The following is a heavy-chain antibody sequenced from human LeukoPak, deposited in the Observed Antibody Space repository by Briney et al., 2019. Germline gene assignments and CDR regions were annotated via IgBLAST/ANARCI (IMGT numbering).Heavy chain of an antibody. CDR3: ASVGYCSSTSCYLFKGMGYMDV. CDR2: INPNSGGT. CDR1: GYTFTGYY. D-gene: IGHD2-2*01. V-gene: IGHV1-2*02. Sequence: ASVKVSCKASGYTFTGYYMHWVRQAPGQGLEWMGWINPNSGGTNYAQKFQGRVTMTRDTSISTAYMELSRLRSDDTAVYYCASVGYCSSTSCYLFKGMGYMDVWGKGTTVTVSS. J-gene: IGHJ6*03.